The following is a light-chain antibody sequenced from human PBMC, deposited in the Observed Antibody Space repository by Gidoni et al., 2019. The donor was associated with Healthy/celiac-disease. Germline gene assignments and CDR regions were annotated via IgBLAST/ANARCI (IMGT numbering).Light chain of an antibody. V-gene: IGKV3D-11*01. J-gene: IGKJ3*01. CDR3: QQRSNWHQFT. CDR2: DAS. CDR1: QGVSSY. Sequence: EIVLTQSPATLSLSPVERATLSCRASQGVSSYLAWYQQKPGQAPRRLIYDASNRATGIPARFSGSGPGTDFTLTISRLEPEDFAVYYCQQRSNWHQFTFXPXTKVDIK.